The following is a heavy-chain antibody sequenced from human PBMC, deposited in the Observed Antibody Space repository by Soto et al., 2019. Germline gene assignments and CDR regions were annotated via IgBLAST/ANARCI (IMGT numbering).Heavy chain of an antibody. CDR1: GFTFSSYG. J-gene: IGHJ4*02. V-gene: IGHV3-33*01. CDR2: IWYDGSNK. CDR3: ARDYGGNGILDY. Sequence: GGSLRLSCAASGFTFSSYGMHWVRQAPGKGLEWVAVIWYDGSNKYYADSVKGRLTISRDNSKNTLYLQMNSLRAEDTAVYYSARDYGGNGILDYWGQGTLVTVSS. D-gene: IGHD4-17*01.